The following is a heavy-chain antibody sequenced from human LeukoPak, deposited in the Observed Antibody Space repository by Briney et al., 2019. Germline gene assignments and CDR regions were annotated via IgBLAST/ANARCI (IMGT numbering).Heavy chain of an antibody. CDR2: IYHSGST. CDR1: GGSISGGYY. V-gene: IGHV4-30-2*01. CDR3: AREQAWSGYPRNWFDP. D-gene: IGHD3-3*01. Sequence: PSETLSLTCTVSGGSISGGYYWSWIRQPPGKGLEWIGYIYHSGSTYYNPSLKSRVTISVDRSKNQFSLKLSSVTAADTAVYYCAREQAWSGYPRNWFDPWGQGTLVTVSS. J-gene: IGHJ5*02.